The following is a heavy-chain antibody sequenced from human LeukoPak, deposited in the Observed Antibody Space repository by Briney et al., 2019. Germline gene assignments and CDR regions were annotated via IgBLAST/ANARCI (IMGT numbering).Heavy chain of an antibody. D-gene: IGHD3-9*01. CDR2: IRYDGSNK. Sequence: GGSLRLSCAASGFAASGFTFSTFGMHWVRQAPGKGLEWVAFIRYDGSNKYYADSVKGRFTISRDDSKNTLYLQMNSLRAEDTAAYYCATGYYFDILSGYSSLDSWGQGTLVTVSS. J-gene: IGHJ4*02. CDR1: GFTFSTFG. CDR3: ATGYYFDILSGYSSLDS. V-gene: IGHV3-30*02.